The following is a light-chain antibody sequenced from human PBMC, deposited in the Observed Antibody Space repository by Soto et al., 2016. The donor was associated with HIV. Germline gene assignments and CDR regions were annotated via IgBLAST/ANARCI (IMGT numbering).Light chain of an antibody. Sequence: DIQMTQSPSSLSASVGDRVTITCRASQTITRYLNWYQCKPGKAPNLLIYGATTLQSGVPFRFSGSRSGTDFTLTITTLQPEDFATYFCQQSFSAPYTFGQGTKL. CDR2: GAT. CDR1: QTITRY. V-gene: IGKV1-39*01. J-gene: IGKJ2*01. CDR3: QQSFSAPYT.